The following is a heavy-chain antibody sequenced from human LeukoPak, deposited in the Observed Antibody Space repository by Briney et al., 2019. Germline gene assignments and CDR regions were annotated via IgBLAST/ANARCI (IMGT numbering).Heavy chain of an antibody. CDR3: ARGRIAAAGTWFDY. Sequence: PGGSLRLSCAASGFTFSSYAMSWVRQAPGKGLEWVSTISASGGSTYYADSVKGRFTISRDNSHNTLYLLMNSLRADDTAEYFCARGRIAAAGTWFDYWGQGTLVTVSS. CDR1: GFTFSSYA. V-gene: IGHV3-23*01. CDR2: ISASGGST. D-gene: IGHD6-13*01. J-gene: IGHJ4*02.